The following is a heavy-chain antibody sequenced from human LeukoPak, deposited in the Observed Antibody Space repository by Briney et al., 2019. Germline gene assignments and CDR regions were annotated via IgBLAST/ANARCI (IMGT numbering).Heavy chain of an antibody. CDR1: GYTFTSYY. V-gene: IGHV1-46*01. CDR2: INPSGGST. J-gene: IGHJ4*02. D-gene: IGHD3-22*01. CDR3: ARVLYYYDSSGYPGNAFDY. Sequence: ASVKVSCKASGYTFTSYYMHWVRQAPGQGLEWMGIINPSGGSTSYAQKFQGRVTITADESTSTAYMELSSLRSEDTAVYYCARVLYYYDSSGYPGNAFDYWGQGTLVTVSS.